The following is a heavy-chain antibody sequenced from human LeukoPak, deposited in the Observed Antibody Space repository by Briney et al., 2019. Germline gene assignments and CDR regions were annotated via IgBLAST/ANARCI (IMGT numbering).Heavy chain of an antibody. CDR1: GFTFSSYG. Sequence: GRSLRLSCAASGFTFSSYGMHWVRQAPGKGLDWVAVISYDGTNKYYADSVRGRSTISRDNSKNTLYLQMDSLRTEDTAVYYCARVELYASGWYGSIDYWGQGTLVAVSS. CDR2: ISYDGTNK. D-gene: IGHD6-19*01. CDR3: ARVELYASGWYGSIDY. V-gene: IGHV3-30*03. J-gene: IGHJ4*02.